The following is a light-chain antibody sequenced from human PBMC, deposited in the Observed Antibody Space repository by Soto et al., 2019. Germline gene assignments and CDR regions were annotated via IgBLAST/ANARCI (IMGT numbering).Light chain of an antibody. Sequence: QSVLTQPASVSGSPGQSITISCTGASSDVGSYNPVSWYQQHPGKAPKLMIYEGSERPSGVSNRFSGSKSGNTASLTISGLQAEDEADYYCCSYAGSVVFGGGTKLTVL. J-gene: IGLJ2*01. V-gene: IGLV2-23*01. CDR3: CSYAGSVV. CDR2: EGS. CDR1: SSDVGSYNP.